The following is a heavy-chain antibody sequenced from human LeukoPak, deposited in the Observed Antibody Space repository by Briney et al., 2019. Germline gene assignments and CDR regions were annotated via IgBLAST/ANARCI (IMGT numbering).Heavy chain of an antibody. Sequence: GGALRLSCAASGFPFDTYGMHWVRQAPGKGLEWVAVICHDGDNNYYSDSVKGRFTASRDNSKNMLFLQMNDLAVEDTAVYFCARGTRVQLPRYYYHGLALWGQGTTVIVYS. D-gene: IGHD3-10*01. J-gene: IGHJ6*02. V-gene: IGHV3-33*01. CDR1: GFPFDTYG. CDR2: ICHDGDNN. CDR3: ARGTRVQLPRYYYHGLAL.